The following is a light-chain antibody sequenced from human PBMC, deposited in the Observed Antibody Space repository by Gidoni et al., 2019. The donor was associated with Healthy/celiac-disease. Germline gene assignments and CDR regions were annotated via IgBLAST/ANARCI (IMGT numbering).Light chain of an antibody. Sequence: DTVTTQSPLSLPVTPGEPASISCRSSQSPLHSNGYNYLDWYLQKPGQSPQLLIYLGSNRASGVPDRFSGSGSGTDFTLKISRVEAEDVGVYYCMQALQTPRTFGQGTKVEIK. CDR1: QSPLHSNGYNY. V-gene: IGKV2-28*01. CDR2: LGS. J-gene: IGKJ1*01. CDR3: MQALQTPRT.